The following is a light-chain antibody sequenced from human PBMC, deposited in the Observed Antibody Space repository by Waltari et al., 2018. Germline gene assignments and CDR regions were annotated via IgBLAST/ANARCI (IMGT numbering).Light chain of an antibody. Sequence: QSALTQPASVSGSPGQSITISCTVTSSDVGGYNYVSWYQQHTGKAPKLMIYDVSNRPSGVSDRFSGSKAGHTASLTISRLQAEDEAEYYCNSYTSSSTWVFGGGTKLTVL. J-gene: IGLJ3*02. CDR3: NSYTSSSTWV. CDR2: DVS. CDR1: SSDVGGYNY. V-gene: IGLV2-14*03.